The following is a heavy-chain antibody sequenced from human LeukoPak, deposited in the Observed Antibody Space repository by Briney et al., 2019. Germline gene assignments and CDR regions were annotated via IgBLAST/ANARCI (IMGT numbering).Heavy chain of an antibody. CDR3: AKPVVDYDSSGYPGAGAFDI. CDR1: GFTFSSYG. J-gene: IGHJ3*02. CDR2: IRYDGSNK. D-gene: IGHD3-22*01. V-gene: IGHV3-30*02. Sequence: GGSLRLSCAASGFTFSSYGMHWVRQAPGKGLEWVAFIRYDGSNKYYADSVKGRFTISRDNSKNTLYLQMNSLRAEDKAVYYCAKPVVDYDSSGYPGAGAFDIWGQGTMVTVSS.